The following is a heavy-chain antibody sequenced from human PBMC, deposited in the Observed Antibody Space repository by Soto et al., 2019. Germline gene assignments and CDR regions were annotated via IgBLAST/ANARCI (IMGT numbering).Heavy chain of an antibody. D-gene: IGHD3-22*01. J-gene: IGHJ6*02. CDR3: ASEASYYETSSALDV. V-gene: IGHV3-74*01. Sequence: GGSLRLSCAASGFTFNSYWFHWFRQAPGKGLVWVSRINSDGSSTTYADSVKGRFIISRDNAKNTVYLEMNSLRAEDTAVYFCASEASYYETSSALDVWGQGTTVTVSS. CDR1: GFTFNSYW. CDR2: INSDGSST.